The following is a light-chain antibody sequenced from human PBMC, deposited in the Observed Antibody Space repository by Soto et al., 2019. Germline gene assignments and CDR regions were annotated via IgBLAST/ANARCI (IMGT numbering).Light chain of an antibody. CDR1: ESLVHSDGVTY. CDR2: QIS. J-gene: IGKJ1*01. Sequence: DIVLTQTPLTSSVTPGQPASFSCGSGESLVHSDGVTYLSWLHQRPGQPPRLLIYQISKRFSGVPDRFTGSGAGTNFTLNISRVEVEDVGTFFCMQSSQLRTFGQGTKVDIK. V-gene: IGKV2-24*01. CDR3: MQSSQLRT.